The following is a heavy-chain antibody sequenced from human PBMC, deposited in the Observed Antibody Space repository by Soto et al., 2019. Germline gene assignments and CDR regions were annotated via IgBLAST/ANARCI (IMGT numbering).Heavy chain of an antibody. CDR1: GYTFTGYY. J-gene: IGHJ5*02. V-gene: IGHV1-18*04. Sequence: ASVKVSCKASGYTFTGYYMHWVRQAPGQGLEWMGRISAYNGNTNYAQNLQGRVTMTTDTSTSTAYMELRSLRSDDTAVYYCARGASIAVRPSWFDPWGQGTLVTVSS. D-gene: IGHD6-6*01. CDR2: ISAYNGNT. CDR3: ARGASIAVRPSWFDP.